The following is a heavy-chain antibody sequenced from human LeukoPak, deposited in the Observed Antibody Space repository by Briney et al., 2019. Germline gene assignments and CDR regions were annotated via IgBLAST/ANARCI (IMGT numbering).Heavy chain of an antibody. D-gene: IGHD5-18*01. Sequence: GGSLRLSCAASGFILSNYGMNWVRQAPGKGLEWVSGITGNGAGIYYDDSVRGRFTISRDNSKNTVYLQMNSLRADDTAVYYCANDLGWIQLNLGRGQGTLVTVSS. CDR1: GFILSNYG. J-gene: IGHJ4*02. CDR3: ANDLGWIQLNLG. V-gene: IGHV3-23*01. CDR2: ITGNGAGI.